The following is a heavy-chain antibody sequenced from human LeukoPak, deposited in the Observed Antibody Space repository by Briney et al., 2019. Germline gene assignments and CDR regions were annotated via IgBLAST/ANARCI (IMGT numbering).Heavy chain of an antibody. J-gene: IGHJ6*02. D-gene: IGHD6-19*01. Sequence: PGGSLRLSCAASGFSFSTYGMHWVRQAPGKGLEWVALIWNAGTNTYYADSVKGRFTISRDNSKNTLYLQMNSLRAEDTAVYYCARDRGQWLARPSYYYYGMDVWGQGTTVTVSS. CDR1: GFSFSTYG. CDR2: IWNAGTNT. CDR3: ARDRGQWLARPSYYYYGMDV. V-gene: IGHV3-33*01.